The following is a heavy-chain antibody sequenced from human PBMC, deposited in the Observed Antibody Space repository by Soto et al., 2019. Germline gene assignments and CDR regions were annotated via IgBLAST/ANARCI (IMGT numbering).Heavy chain of an antibody. CDR2: INAGNGNT. Sequence: ASVKVSCKASGYTFSSYGVHWVRQAPGQRLEWMGWINAGNGNTKYSQKFQGRVTINRDTSASTAYMELSRLRSEDTAVYYCARDGAVAGSINFDYWGQGTLVTVSS. J-gene: IGHJ4*02. V-gene: IGHV1-3*01. D-gene: IGHD6-19*01. CDR3: ARDGAVAGSINFDY. CDR1: GYTFSSYG.